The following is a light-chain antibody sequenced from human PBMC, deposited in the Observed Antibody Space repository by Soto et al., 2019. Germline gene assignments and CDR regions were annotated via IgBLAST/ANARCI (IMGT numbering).Light chain of an antibody. J-gene: IGLJ2*01. V-gene: IGLV2-8*01. Sequence: QSALSQPPSASGSPGQSVTISCTGLSSDVGGYNFVSWYQHLPGKAPKLMIYEVIQRPSGVPDRFSGSKSGNTASLTVSGLQAEDEADYYCSSYAGSDNFVLFGGGTKVTVL. CDR2: EVI. CDR3: SSYAGSDNFVL. CDR1: SSDVGGYNF.